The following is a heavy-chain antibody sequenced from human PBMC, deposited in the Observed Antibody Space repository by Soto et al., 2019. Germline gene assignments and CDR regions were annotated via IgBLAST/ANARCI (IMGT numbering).Heavy chain of an antibody. CDR1: GGSISSGDYY. Sequence: SETLSLTCTVSGGSISSGDYYWSWIRQPPGKGLEWIGYIYYSGSTNYNPSLKSRVTISVDTSKNQFSLKLSSVTAADTAVYYCARGWGGYFQHWGQGTLVTVSS. D-gene: IGHD7-27*01. CDR2: IYYSGST. CDR3: ARGWGGYFQH. J-gene: IGHJ1*01. V-gene: IGHV4-61*08.